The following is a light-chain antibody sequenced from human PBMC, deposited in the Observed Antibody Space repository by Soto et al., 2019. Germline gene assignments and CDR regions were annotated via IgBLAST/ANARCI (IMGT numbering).Light chain of an antibody. Sequence: QSVRTQPASVSGSPGQSITISCTGTSSDVGGYNYVSWYQLHPGKAPKLMISEVTNRPSGVSSRLSGSKSGNTASLTISGLQADDEADYYCISYTRNSNPYVFGTGTKVTVL. CDR2: EVT. CDR3: ISYTRNSNPYV. CDR1: SSDVGGYNY. J-gene: IGLJ1*01. V-gene: IGLV2-14*01.